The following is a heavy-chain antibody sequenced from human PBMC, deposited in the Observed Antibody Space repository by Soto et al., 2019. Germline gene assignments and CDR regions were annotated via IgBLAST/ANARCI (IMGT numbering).Heavy chain of an antibody. J-gene: IGHJ6*02. V-gene: IGHV3-7*03. CDR2: IKQDGSEK. Sequence: GGSLRLSCAASGFTFSSYWMSWVRQAPGKGLEWVANIKQDGSEKYYVDSVKGRFTISRDNAKNSLYLQMNSLRAEDTAVYYCAKALWFGEFRTYYYGMDVWGQGTTVTVSS. CDR1: GFTFSSYW. D-gene: IGHD3-10*01. CDR3: AKALWFGEFRTYYYGMDV.